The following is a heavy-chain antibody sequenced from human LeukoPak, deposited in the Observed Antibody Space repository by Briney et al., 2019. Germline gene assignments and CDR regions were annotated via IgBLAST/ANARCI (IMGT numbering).Heavy chain of an antibody. CDR1: GGSISSYY. D-gene: IGHD2-2*01. CDR3: ARVVGSSSTSCEGGWGYFDY. CDR2: IYTSGST. V-gene: IGHV4-4*07. J-gene: IGHJ4*02. Sequence: PSETLSLTCTVSGGSISSYYWSWIRQPAGKGLEWIGRIYTSGSTNYNPSLKSRVTMSEDTSKNQFSLKLSSVTAADTAVYYCARVVGSSSTSCEGGWGYFDYWGQGTLVTVSS.